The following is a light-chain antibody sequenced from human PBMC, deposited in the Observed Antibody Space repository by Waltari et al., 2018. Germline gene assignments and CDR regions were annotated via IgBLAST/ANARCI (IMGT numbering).Light chain of an antibody. CDR3: SSYTGGSTFVL. Sequence: QSAMTKPASVSGSPGQSRTIPGTGTRSDVGGYNFFPCYQQKPGKSPKFMIFHLSKRPSGVSVRFPGSKSGTTASLTLSGLQAEDEADYYCSSYTGGSTFVLFGGGPKLPVL. CDR2: HLS. CDR1: RSDVGGYNF. J-gene: IGLJ2*01. V-gene: IGLV2-14*01.